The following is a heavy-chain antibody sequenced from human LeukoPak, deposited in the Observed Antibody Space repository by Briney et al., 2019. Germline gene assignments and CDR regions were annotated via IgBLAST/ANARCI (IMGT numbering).Heavy chain of an antibody. J-gene: IGHJ3*02. CDR1: GFTLSDYY. V-gene: IGHV3-72*01. D-gene: IGHD4-11*01. CDR3: AKDPESDHSNYGITFDI. CDR2: TRNKANSYIT. Sequence: GGSLRLSCATSGFTLSDYYMNWVRQAPGKGLEWVGRTRNKANSYITDYAASVKGRFTISRDDSRKSLYLQMNSLRAEDTALYYCAKDPESDHSNYGITFDIWGQGTMVTVSS.